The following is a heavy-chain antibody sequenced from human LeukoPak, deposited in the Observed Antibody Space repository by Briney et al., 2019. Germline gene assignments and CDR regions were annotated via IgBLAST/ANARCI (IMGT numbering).Heavy chain of an antibody. Sequence: GGSLRLSCAASGFTVSSNYMSWVRQAPGQGLEWVSAIYSGGSTCYANSVKGRFTISRDNSKNTLYLQMNSLRAEDTAVYYCARGREGYCSSTSCYRRYYYYYMDVWGKGTTVTVSS. CDR3: ARGREGYCSSTSCYRRYYYYYMDV. D-gene: IGHD2-2*01. CDR1: GFTVSSNY. CDR2: IYSGGST. V-gene: IGHV3-53*01. J-gene: IGHJ6*03.